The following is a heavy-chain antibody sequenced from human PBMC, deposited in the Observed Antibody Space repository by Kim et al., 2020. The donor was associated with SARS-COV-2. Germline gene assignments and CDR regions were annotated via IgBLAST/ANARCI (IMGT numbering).Heavy chain of an antibody. Sequence: GGSLRLSCAASGFTFTTYNMNWVRQAPGKGLEWLSYISSSRSIIYYADSVKGRFTISRDNAKDLLFLQMNSLRDEDTAGYYCARAPPGGDYGYYYYGMDVWGQGTTVTVSS. D-gene: IGHD4-17*01. J-gene: IGHJ6*02. CDR2: ISSSRSII. V-gene: IGHV3-48*02. CDR1: GFTFTTYN. CDR3: ARAPPGGDYGYYYYGMDV.